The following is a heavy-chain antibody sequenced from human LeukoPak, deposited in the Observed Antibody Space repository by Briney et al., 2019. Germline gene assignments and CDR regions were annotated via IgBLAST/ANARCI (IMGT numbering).Heavy chain of an antibody. J-gene: IGHJ4*02. CDR3: VRDLSFSPDS. Sequence: PGGSLRLSCAASGFTFSSYAMHWVRQAPGKGLEWVAVISYDGSNKYYADSVKGRFIISRDNAKNTMSLQMNSLRAEDTAVYYCVRDLSFSPDSWGQGTLVSVSS. V-gene: IGHV3-30*07. CDR1: GFTFSSYA. CDR2: ISYDGSNK.